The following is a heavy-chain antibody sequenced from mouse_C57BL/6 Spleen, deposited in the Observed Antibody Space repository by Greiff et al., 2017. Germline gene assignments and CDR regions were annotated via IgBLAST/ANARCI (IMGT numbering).Heavy chain of an antibody. J-gene: IGHJ3*01. CDR2: IDPANGNT. V-gene: IGHV14-3*01. CDR3: AYYFGTSPWFAY. Sequence: VQLQQSVAELVRPGASVKLSCTASGFNIKNTYMHWVKHRPEQSLEWIGRIDPANGNTKYAPKFQGKATITADPSSNTAYLQLRRLSSEDTDIYYCAYYFGTSPWFAYWGKGTLVTVSA. CDR1: GFNIKNTY. D-gene: IGHD1-1*01.